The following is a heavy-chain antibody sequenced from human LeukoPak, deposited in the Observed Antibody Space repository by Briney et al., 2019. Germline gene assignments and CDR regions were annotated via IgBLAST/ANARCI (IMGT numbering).Heavy chain of an antibody. CDR2: IKQDGSAK. J-gene: IGHJ4*02. D-gene: IGHD6-6*01. V-gene: IGHV3-7*01. CDR1: GSTFSNYW. Sequence: PGGSLRLSCAASGSTFSNYWMSWFRQAPGKGLEWVANIKQDGSAKYYVDSVEGRFTISRDNAKNSLYLQMNSLRAEDTALYYCARDFSSSSGLDSWGQGTLVSVSS. CDR3: ARDFSSSSGLDS.